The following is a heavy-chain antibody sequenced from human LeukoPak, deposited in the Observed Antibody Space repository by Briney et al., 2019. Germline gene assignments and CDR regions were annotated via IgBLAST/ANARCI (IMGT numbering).Heavy chain of an antibody. V-gene: IGHV3-74*01. CDR3: VREYCGGDCYTDF. D-gene: IGHD2-21*02. CDR2: LNSDGSVT. J-gene: IGHJ4*02. CDR1: GFTFSLYW. Sequence: GGSLRLSCAASGFTFSLYWMHWVRRTPGKGLVWVSRLNSDGSVTTYADSVKGRFTISRDNAKNTLYLQMNNLKAEDTALYYCVREYCGGDCYTDFWGQGTLVTVSS.